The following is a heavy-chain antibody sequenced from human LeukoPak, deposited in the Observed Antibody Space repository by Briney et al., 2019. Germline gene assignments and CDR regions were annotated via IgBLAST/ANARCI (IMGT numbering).Heavy chain of an antibody. CDR2: ISHDGEKT. D-gene: IGHD4-23*01. J-gene: IGHJ4*02. CDR1: GVPFSLYS. CDR3: ARRGHGWTYGGGLAP. Sequence: PGGSLRLSCAASGVPFSLYSMHWVRQAPGKGLECVAIISHDGEKTFYSESVRGRFTISRDNWKNTMSLQMDSLRPEDTAMYHCARRGHGWTYGGGLAPRGQGTLVIV. V-gene: IGHV3-30*04.